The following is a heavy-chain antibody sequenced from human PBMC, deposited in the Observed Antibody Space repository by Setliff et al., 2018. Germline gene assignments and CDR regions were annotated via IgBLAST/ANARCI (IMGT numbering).Heavy chain of an antibody. J-gene: IGHJ6*03. CDR2: IIPIFGTA. V-gene: IGHV1-69*06. D-gene: IGHD3-3*01. CDR1: GGTFSSYA. Sequence: GASVKVSCKASGGTFSSYAISWVRQAPGQGLEWMGRIIPIFGTANYAQKFQGRVTITADKSTSTAYMELSSLRSEDTAVYYCARDPPHDFWSGYYGRGGYYYYMDVWGKGTTVTVSS. CDR3: ARDPPHDFWSGYYGRGGYYYYMDV.